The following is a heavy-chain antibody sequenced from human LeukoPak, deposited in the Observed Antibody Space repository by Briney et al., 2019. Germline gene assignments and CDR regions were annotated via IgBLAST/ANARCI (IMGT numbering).Heavy chain of an antibody. CDR3: ATREMATISYYFDY. D-gene: IGHD5-12*01. Sequence: SVKVSCKASGGTFSSYAISWVRQAPGQGLEWMGRIIPILGIANYAQKFQGRVTITADKSTSTAYMELSSLRSEDTAVYYCATREMATISYYFDYWGQGTLVTVSS. CDR2: IIPILGIA. CDR1: GGTFSSYA. J-gene: IGHJ4*02. V-gene: IGHV1-69*04.